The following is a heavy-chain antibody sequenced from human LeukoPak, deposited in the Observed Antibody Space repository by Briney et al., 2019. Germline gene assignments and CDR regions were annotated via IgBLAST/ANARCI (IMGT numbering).Heavy chain of an antibody. Sequence: PGGSLRLSCAASGFTFDDYGMSWVRQAPGKGLEWVSSINWNGGSRGYADSVKGRFTISRDNAKKSLYLQMNSLRAEDTALYYCARGPPYGGNLNWFDPWGQGTLVTVSS. J-gene: IGHJ5*02. CDR1: GFTFDDYG. D-gene: IGHD4-23*01. CDR3: ARGPPYGGNLNWFDP. CDR2: INWNGGSR. V-gene: IGHV3-20*04.